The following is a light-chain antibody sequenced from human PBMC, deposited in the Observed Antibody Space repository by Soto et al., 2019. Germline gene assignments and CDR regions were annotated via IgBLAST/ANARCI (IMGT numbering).Light chain of an antibody. Sequence: EIVLKLSPGTLSLSQGERATLSCRASQSVNSFYLAWFQQKPGQAPRLLIYGASTRATGIPDRFSGSGSGTDFTLTISRLEPEDFAVYYCQQYGSSPTTFGQGTKVDIK. CDR3: QQYGSSPTT. V-gene: IGKV3-20*01. CDR2: GAS. J-gene: IGKJ1*01. CDR1: QSVNSFY.